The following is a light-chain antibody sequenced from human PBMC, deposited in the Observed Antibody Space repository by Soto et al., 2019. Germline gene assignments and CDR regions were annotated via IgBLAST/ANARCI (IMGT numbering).Light chain of an antibody. V-gene: IGKV3-20*01. J-gene: IGKJ3*01. CDR1: QSVYSSS. CDR3: QQYGNLPFT. Sequence: EIVLTQSPGTLSLSPGERGTLSCRASQSVYSSSLAWYQQKPGQTPRLVIYGASSRATGIPDRFSGSGSGTDFTLTISRLEPEDSAVYYCQQYGNLPFTFGPGTKVDIK. CDR2: GAS.